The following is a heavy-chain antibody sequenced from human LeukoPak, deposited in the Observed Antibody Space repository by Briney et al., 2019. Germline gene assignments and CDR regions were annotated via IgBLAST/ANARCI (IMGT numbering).Heavy chain of an antibody. J-gene: IGHJ4*02. V-gene: IGHV3-23*01. CDR1: GFTFSSYA. CDR2: TSSSGETT. Sequence: PGGSLSLSCVASGFTFSSYAMSWVRQAAGKGLEWVSSTSSSGETTYYADSVKGRFTISRDNSRNTLYLQMNSLRAEDTAVYYCAKDRPNYYGTNGHYYRRDGDCWGQGTLVTVSS. CDR3: AKDRPNYYGTNGHYYRRDGDC. D-gene: IGHD3-22*01.